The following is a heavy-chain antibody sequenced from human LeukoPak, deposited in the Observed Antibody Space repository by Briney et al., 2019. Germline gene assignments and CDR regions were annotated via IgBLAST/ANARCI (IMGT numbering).Heavy chain of an antibody. CDR3: ARAIEVGAMTPFDY. CDR1: GVSISSSYSY. J-gene: IGHJ4*02. CDR2: INHSGGT. D-gene: IGHD1-26*01. Sequence: SETLSLTCTVSGVSISSSYSYWGWIRQPPGMGLEWIGEINHSGGTKYNPSLKSRVTISVDTSKNQFSLKLSSVTAADTAVYYCARAIEVGAMTPFDYWGQGTLVTVSS. V-gene: IGHV4-39*07.